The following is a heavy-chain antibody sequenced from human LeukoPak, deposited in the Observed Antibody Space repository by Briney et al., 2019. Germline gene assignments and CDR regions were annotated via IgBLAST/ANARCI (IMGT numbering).Heavy chain of an antibody. CDR3: AKDQYQLPHWFDP. J-gene: IGHJ5*02. CDR1: GFTISSYA. V-gene: IGHV3-23*01. CDR2: ISGSGGST. Sequence: GGSLRLSCTATGFTISSYAMSWVRQAPGKRTECISAISGSGGSTYYADSVKGRFTISRDNSKNTLYLQMNSLRAEDTAVYYCAKDQYQLPHWFDPWDQGTLVTVSS. D-gene: IGHD2-2*01.